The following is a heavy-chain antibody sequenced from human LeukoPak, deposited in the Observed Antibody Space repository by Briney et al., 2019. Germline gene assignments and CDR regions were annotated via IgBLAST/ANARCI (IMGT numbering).Heavy chain of an antibody. D-gene: IGHD3-16*01. Sequence: SETLSLTCDVYGGSFSGYYWSWIRQPPGKGLEWIGEINHSGSTNYNPSLTSRVTISVDTSKNQFSLKLSSVTAADTAVYYCSLGYYFDYWGQGTLVTVSS. V-gene: IGHV4-34*01. CDR1: GGSFSGYY. CDR2: INHSGST. J-gene: IGHJ4*02. CDR3: SLGYYFDY.